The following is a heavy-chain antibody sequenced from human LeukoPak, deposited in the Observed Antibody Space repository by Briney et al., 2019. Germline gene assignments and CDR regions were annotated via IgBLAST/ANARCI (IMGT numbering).Heavy chain of an antibody. Sequence: PSESLSLTRTVSVGSISSGGYYWSWIRQHPGKGLEWVGYIYYGGSTYYNPSLTSRVTISADTSETQSSLKLRSVTAADTAVSYCARDRGNGWPYFFDYWGRGTLVTVSS. CDR3: ARDRGNGWPYFFDY. J-gene: IGHJ4*02. V-gene: IGHV4-31*03. D-gene: IGHD6-19*01. CDR1: VGSISSGGYY. CDR2: IYYGGST.